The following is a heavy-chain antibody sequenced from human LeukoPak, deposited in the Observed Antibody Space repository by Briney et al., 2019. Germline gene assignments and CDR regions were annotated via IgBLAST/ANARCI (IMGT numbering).Heavy chain of an antibody. D-gene: IGHD3-10*01. Sequence: QSGGSLRLSCAASGFTFSSYAMSWVRQAPGKGLEWVSAISGSGGSTYYADSVKGRFTISRDNSKNTLYLQMNSLRAEDTAVYYCARDQGYYGSGSYFVYMDVWGKGTTVTVSS. V-gene: IGHV3-23*01. J-gene: IGHJ6*03. CDR3: ARDQGYYGSGSYFVYMDV. CDR2: ISGSGGST. CDR1: GFTFSSYA.